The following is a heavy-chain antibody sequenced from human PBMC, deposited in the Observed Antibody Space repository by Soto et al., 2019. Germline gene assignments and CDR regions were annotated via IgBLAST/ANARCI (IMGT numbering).Heavy chain of an antibody. Sequence: SETLSLTCTVSGDSINSRHWWIWVRQPPGKGLEWIGQISHSGSTNYNPSLTSRVTISVDKSKNHFSLKLTSVTAADTAVYYCATRHFWSGPWIDRRLDYWGQGTLVTVYS. CDR2: ISHSGST. V-gene: IGHV4-4*02. D-gene: IGHD3-3*02. J-gene: IGHJ4*02. CDR3: ATRHFWSGPWIDRRLDY. CDR1: GDSINSRHW.